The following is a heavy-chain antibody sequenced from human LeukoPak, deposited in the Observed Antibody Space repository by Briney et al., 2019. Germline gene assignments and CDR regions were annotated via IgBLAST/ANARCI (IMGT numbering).Heavy chain of an antibody. CDR1: GFTFSSYS. CDR3: SRLRGYSYGYADY. Sequence: GGSLRLSCAASGFTFSSYSMNWVRQAPGKGLEWVSYISNSGSTIDYADSVKGRFTISRDNAKNSLYLQMNSLRAEDTAVYYCSRLRGYSYGYADYWGQGTLVTVPS. CDR2: ISNSGSTI. D-gene: IGHD5-18*01. V-gene: IGHV3-48*04. J-gene: IGHJ4*02.